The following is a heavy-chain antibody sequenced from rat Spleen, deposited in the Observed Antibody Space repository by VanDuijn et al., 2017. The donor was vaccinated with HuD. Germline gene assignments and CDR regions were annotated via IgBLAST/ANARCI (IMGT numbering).Heavy chain of an antibody. CDR1: GFTFSNYY. CDR3: ARPHTYYGYNSFDY. J-gene: IGHJ2*01. Sequence: EVQLVESGGGLVQPGRSMKLSCAASGFTFSNYYMAWVRQAPTKGLEWVASISPSGGSTYYRDSVKGRFTVSRDNAKSTLYLQMDSLRSEDTATYYCARPHTYYGYNSFDYWGQGVMVTVSS. CDR2: ISPSGGST. V-gene: IGHV5-25*01. D-gene: IGHD1-9*01.